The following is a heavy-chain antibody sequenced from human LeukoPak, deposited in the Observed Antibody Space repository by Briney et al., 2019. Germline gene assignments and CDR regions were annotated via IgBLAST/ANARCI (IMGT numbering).Heavy chain of an antibody. CDR2: ISGSGSTT. J-gene: IGHJ4*02. CDR3: AGDQLNFPY. CDR1: GFTFSDYY. D-gene: IGHD5-24*01. V-gene: IGHV3-11*01. Sequence: EGSLRLSCAASGFTFSDYYMTWIRQAPGKGLEWVSYISGSGSTTNYADSVRGRFTISRDNAKNSLYLQMNSLRAEDTAVYYCAGDQLNFPYWGQGALVTVSS.